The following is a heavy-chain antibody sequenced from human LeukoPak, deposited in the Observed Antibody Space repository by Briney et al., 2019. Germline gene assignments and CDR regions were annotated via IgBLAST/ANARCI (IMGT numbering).Heavy chain of an antibody. CDR2: IIPILGIA. Sequence: SVKVSCKASGGTFSSYAISWVRQAPGQGLEWMGRIIPILGIANYAQKFQGRVTITADKSTSTAYMELSSLRSEDTAVYYCASAVAYYDSSGYYYGYFQHWGQGTLVTISS. D-gene: IGHD3-22*01. J-gene: IGHJ1*01. V-gene: IGHV1-69*04. CDR3: ASAVAYYDSSGYYYGYFQH. CDR1: GGTFSSYA.